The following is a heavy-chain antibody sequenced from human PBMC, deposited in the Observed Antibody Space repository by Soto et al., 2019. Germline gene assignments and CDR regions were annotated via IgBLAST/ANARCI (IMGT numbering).Heavy chain of an antibody. Sequence: ASVKVSCKTSGYSFTSYFIHWVRQAPGQGLEWMGIINPSGGSTNYAQKLQGRVSMTRDRSTSTVHMELSSLRSDDTAMYYCAREYGNYDSSGYYAYWGQGTLVTVSS. J-gene: IGHJ4*02. V-gene: IGHV1-46*01. CDR3: AREYGNYDSSGYYAY. D-gene: IGHD3-22*01. CDR2: INPSGGST. CDR1: GYSFTSYF.